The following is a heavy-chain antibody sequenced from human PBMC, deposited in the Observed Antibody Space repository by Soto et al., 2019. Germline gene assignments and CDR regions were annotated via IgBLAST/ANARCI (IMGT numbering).Heavy chain of an antibody. CDR1: GYTFTSYG. J-gene: IGHJ6*02. CDR3: ARDVRSHDYGHYYYGMDV. Sequence: QVQLVQPGAEVNKPGASVKVSCKASGYTFTSYGISWVRQAPGQGLEWTGWISIYNGNTNYAQKLQGRVTMTTDTSTSTAYMELRSLRSDDTAVYYCARDVRSHDYGHYYYGMDVWGQGTTVTVSS. CDR2: ISIYNGNT. D-gene: IGHD4-17*01. V-gene: IGHV1-18*01.